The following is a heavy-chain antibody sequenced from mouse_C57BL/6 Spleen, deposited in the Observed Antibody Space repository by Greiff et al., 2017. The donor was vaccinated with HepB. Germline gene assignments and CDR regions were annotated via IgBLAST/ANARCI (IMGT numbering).Heavy chain of an antibody. CDR3: ARRGSIYYDYDVKGLFDY. CDR1: GYTFTSYW. J-gene: IGHJ2*01. Sequence: QVQLQQSGTELVKPGASVKLSCKASGYTFTSYWMHWVKQRPGQGLEWIGNINPSNGGTNYNEKFKSKATLTVDKSSSTAYMQLSSLTSEDSAVYYCARRGSIYYDYDVKGLFDYWGQGTTLTVSS. CDR2: INPSNGGT. D-gene: IGHD2-4*01. V-gene: IGHV1-53*01.